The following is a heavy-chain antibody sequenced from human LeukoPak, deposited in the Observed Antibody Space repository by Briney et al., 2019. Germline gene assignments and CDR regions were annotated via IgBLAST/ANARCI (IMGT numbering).Heavy chain of an antibody. CDR2: VHYSGTA. Sequence: SETLSLTCTVSDGSITNYDWSWVRQPPGKGLEFIGHVHYSGTANYNPSLESRVTISIDTSKNQFSLKLSSVTAADTAVYYCASGGSNLNWFDPWGQGTLVTVSS. CDR3: ASGGSNLNWFDP. V-gene: IGHV4-59*01. D-gene: IGHD4-11*01. CDR1: DGSITNYD. J-gene: IGHJ5*02.